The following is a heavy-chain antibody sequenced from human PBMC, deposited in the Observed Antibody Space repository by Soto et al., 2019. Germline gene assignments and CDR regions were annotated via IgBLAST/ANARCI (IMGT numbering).Heavy chain of an antibody. D-gene: IGHD2-15*01. CDR1: GGSISSGDYY. Sequence: QVQLQESGPGLVKPSQTLSLTCTVSGGSISSGDYYWSWIRQPPGKGLEWIGYIYYSGSTYYNPSLKSRATISVYTTQNPFSPKVSSVTDGDTAVYYCASQDNEGNWFDPWGQGTLVTVSS. V-gene: IGHV4-30-4*01. CDR3: ASQDNEGNWFDP. J-gene: IGHJ5*02. CDR2: IYYSGST.